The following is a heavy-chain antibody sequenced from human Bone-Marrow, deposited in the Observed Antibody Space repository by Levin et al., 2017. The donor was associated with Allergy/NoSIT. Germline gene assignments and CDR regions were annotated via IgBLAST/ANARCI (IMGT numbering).Heavy chain of an antibody. CDR2: IYSGGRA. Sequence: GESLKISCAASGFTVSSNYMSWVRQAPGKGLEWVSVIYSGGRAYYADSVKGRFTISRDNSKNTLYLQMNSLRAEDTAVYYCARAPYDGSGNFGSFDYWGQGTLVTVSS. D-gene: IGHD3-22*01. V-gene: IGHV3-53*01. CDR1: GFTVSSNY. J-gene: IGHJ4*02. CDR3: ARAPYDGSGNFGSFDY.